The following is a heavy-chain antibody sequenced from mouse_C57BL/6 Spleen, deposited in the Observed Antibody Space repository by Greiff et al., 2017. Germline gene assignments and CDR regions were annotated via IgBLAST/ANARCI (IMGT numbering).Heavy chain of an antibody. CDR3: ARPPLGGRGYWYFDV. Sequence: VQLQQPGAELVKPGASVKLSCKASGYTFTSYWMHWVKQRPGRGLEWIGRIDPNSGGTKYNEKFKSKATLTVDKPTSTAYMQLSSLTSEDSAVYCCARPPLGGRGYWYFDVWGAGTTVTVSS. CDR1: GYTFTSYW. D-gene: IGHD4-1*01. CDR2: IDPNSGGT. V-gene: IGHV1-72*01. J-gene: IGHJ1*01.